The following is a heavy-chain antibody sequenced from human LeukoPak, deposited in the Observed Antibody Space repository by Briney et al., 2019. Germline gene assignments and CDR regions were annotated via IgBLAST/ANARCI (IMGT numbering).Heavy chain of an antibody. CDR2: FDPEDGET. D-gene: IGHD3-3*01. CDR1: GYTLTELS. V-gene: IGHV1-24*01. CDR3: AIIRFLEWPPSD. Sequence: ASVKVSCKVSGYTLTELSMHWVRQAPGKGLEWMGGFDPEDGETIYAQKFQGRVTMTRDTSTSTVYMELSSLRSEDTAVYYCAIIRFLEWPPSDWGQGTLVTVSS. J-gene: IGHJ4*02.